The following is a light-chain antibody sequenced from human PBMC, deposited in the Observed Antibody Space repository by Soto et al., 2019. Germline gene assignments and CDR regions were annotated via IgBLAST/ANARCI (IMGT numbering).Light chain of an antibody. CDR1: QSITSSY. Sequence: EVVLTQSPATLSLSPGERATLSCGASQSITSSYVAWYQQKPGLAPRLLIYDASSRATGIPDRLSGSGSGTDFTLTITRLEPEDFAVYFCQQYGSSPITFGQGTRLEIK. CDR3: QQYGSSPIT. J-gene: IGKJ5*01. CDR2: DAS. V-gene: IGKV3D-20*01.